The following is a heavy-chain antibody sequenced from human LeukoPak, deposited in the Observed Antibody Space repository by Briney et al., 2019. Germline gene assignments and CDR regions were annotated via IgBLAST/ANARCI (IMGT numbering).Heavy chain of an antibody. D-gene: IGHD2/OR15-2a*01. CDR2: IIPIFGTA. CDR1: GGTFSSYA. J-gene: IGHJ5*02. Sequence: VASVKVSCKASGGTFSSYAISWVRQAPGQGLEWRGRIIPIFGTANYAQKFQGRVTITTDESTSTAYMELSSLRSEDTAVYYCARSLIVPNWFDPWGQGTLVTVSS. V-gene: IGHV1-69*05. CDR3: ARSLIVPNWFDP.